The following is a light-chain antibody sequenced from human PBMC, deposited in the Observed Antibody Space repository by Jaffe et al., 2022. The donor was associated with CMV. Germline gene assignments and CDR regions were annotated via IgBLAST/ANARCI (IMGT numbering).Light chain of an antibody. J-gene: IGKJ1*01. CDR1: QSVSSN. V-gene: IGKV3-15*01. CDR3: QQYNNWPRT. CDR2: GAS. Sequence: ETLMAQSPATLSVSPGEGATLSCRASQSVSSNLAWYLQKPGQAPRLLIYGASARATGIPARFSGSGSGTEFTLTISSLQSEDFAVYYCQQYNNWPRTFGQGTKVEIK.